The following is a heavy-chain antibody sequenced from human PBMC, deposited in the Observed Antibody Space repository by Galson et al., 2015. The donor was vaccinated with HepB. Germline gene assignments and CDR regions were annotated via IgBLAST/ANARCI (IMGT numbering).Heavy chain of an antibody. CDR3: ARDLAVAVAASSSLDS. D-gene: IGHD6-19*01. V-gene: IGHV3-33*01. CDR1: GFIFSSYG. CDR2: IWYDGSNK. J-gene: IGHJ4*02. Sequence: SLRLSCAASGFIFSSYGMHWVRQAPGKGLEWVAVIWYDGSNKYYADSVKGRFTISRDNSKKTLYLQMNSLRAEDTAVYYCARDLAVAVAASSSLDSWGQGTLVTVSS.